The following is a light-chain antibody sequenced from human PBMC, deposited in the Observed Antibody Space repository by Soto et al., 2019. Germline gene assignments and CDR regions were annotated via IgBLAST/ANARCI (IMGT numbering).Light chain of an antibody. V-gene: IGLV1-51*01. Sequence: QSVLTQPPSVSAAPRQTVTISCSGSSFDIGNNYVSWYQQLPGTAPKLLIYDNNKRPSGIPDRFSGSKSGTSATLGITGLQTGDEADYYCGTWDSSLSAGVFGTGTKVTVL. CDR3: GTWDSSLSAGV. J-gene: IGLJ1*01. CDR1: SFDIGNNY. CDR2: DNN.